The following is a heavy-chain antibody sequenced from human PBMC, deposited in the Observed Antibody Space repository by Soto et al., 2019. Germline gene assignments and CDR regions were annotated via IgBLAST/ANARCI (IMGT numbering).Heavy chain of an antibody. D-gene: IGHD3-10*01. CDR1: GVTFEYYA. CDR3: AKDIGKWFGELLDAFDI. V-gene: IGHV3-9*01. J-gene: IGHJ3*02. CDR2: ISWNSGSI. Sequence: GGSLIVSCAASGVTFEYYAMHWVRQDPGKGLEWVSGISWNSGSIGYADSVKGRFTISRDNAKNSLYLQMNSLRAEDTALYYCAKDIGKWFGELLDAFDIWGQGTMVTVSS.